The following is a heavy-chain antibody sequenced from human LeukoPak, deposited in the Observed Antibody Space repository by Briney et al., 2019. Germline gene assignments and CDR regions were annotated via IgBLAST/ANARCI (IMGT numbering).Heavy chain of an antibody. CDR2: ISSSCCYI. V-gene: IGHV3-21*01. J-gene: IGHJ4*02. D-gene: IGHD3-22*01. CDR3: ATDSSSGYYFDY. CDR1: GFTVSGNY. Sequence: GGSLRLSCAASGFTVSGNYMNWVRQAPGKGLEWVSSISSSCCYIYYADSVKGRFTISRDNSKNTLYLQMNSLRAEDTAVYYCATDSSSGYYFDYWGQGTLVTVSS.